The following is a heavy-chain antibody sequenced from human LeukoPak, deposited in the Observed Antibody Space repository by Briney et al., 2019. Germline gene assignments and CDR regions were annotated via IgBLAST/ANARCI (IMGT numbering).Heavy chain of an antibody. CDR1: GGTFSSYA. D-gene: IGHD4-17*01. V-gene: IGHV1-69*13. J-gene: IGHJ4*02. Sequence: APVKVSCKASGGTFSSYAISWVRQAPGQGLEWMGGIIPIFGTANYAQKFQGRVTITADESTSTAYMELSSLRSEDTAVYYCARAYDYGVQLGDYWGQGTLVTVSS. CDR2: IIPIFGTA. CDR3: ARAYDYGVQLGDY.